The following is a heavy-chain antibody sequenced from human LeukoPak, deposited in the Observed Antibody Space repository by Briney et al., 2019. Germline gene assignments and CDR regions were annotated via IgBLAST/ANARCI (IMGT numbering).Heavy chain of an antibody. CDR1: GFTVSSNY. CDR2: IYSGGST. CDR3: AREGEDYYDSSGYYFDY. D-gene: IGHD3-22*01. J-gene: IGHJ4*02. Sequence: GGSPRLSCAASGFTVSSNYMSWVRQAPGKGLEWVSVIYSGGSTYYADSVKGRFTISRDNSKNTLYLQMNSLRAEDTAVYYCAREGEDYYDSSGYYFDYWGQGTLVTVSS. V-gene: IGHV3-53*01.